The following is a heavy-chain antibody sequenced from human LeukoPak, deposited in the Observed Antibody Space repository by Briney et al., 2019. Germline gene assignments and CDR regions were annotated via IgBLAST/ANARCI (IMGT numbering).Heavy chain of an antibody. D-gene: IGHD6-13*01. CDR3: ARDFAAAGIFDY. Sequence: PGGSLRLSCAASGFTFSSYGMHWVRQAPGEGLEWVAFIRYDGSNKYYADSVKGRFTISRDNSKNTLYMQMNSLRAEDTAVYYCARDFAAAGIFDYWGQGTLVTVSS. J-gene: IGHJ4*02. CDR1: GFTFSSYG. CDR2: IRYDGSNK. V-gene: IGHV3-30*02.